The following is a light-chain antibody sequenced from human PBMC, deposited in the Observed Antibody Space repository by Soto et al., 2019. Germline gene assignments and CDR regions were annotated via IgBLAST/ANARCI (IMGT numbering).Light chain of an antibody. J-gene: IGKJ3*01. V-gene: IGKV3-15*01. CDR1: QSVSTN. Sequence: EIVMTQSPATLSVSLGERATLSCRASQSVSTNLAWYQQKPGQAPRLLIFGASARATGFPARFSGSGSGTEITLTISSLQSEDFAIYYCQHYNSWPFTFGPGTKVDIK. CDR2: GAS. CDR3: QHYNSWPFT.